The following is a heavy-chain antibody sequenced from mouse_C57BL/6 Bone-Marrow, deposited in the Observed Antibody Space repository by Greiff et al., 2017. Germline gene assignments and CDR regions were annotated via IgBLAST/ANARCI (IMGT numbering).Heavy chain of an antibody. J-gene: IGHJ1*03. CDR2: IYPGGGYT. V-gene: IGHV1-63*01. CDR1: GYTFTNYW. Sequence: VQLQQSGAELVRPGTSVKMSCKASGYTFTNYWIGWAKQRPGHGLEWIGDIYPGGGYTNYNENFKGKATLTADKSSSTAYMQFSSLTSEDSAIYYCARSGYYGSSYGYFDVWGTGTTVTVSS. CDR3: ARSGYYGSSYGYFDV. D-gene: IGHD1-1*01.